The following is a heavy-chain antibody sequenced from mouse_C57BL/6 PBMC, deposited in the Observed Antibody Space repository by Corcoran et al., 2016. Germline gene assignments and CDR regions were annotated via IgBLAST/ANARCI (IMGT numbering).Heavy chain of an antibody. V-gene: IGHV9-3*01. CDR3: ARLNDYEGFAY. Sequence: QIQLVQSGPEVKKPGATVKISCKASGYTFTTYGMSWVKQAPGKGLKWMGWINSYSGVPTYADDFKGRFAFSLETSASTAYLQINNLKNEDTATYFCARLNDYEGFAYWGQGTLVTVSA. D-gene: IGHD2-4*01. J-gene: IGHJ3*01. CDR2: INSYSGVP. CDR1: GYTFTTYG.